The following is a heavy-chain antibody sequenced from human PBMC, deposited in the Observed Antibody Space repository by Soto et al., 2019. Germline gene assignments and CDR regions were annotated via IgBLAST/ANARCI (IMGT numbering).Heavy chain of an antibody. CDR2: IYYSGST. V-gene: IGHV4-59*01. CDR1: GGSISSYY. CDR3: ARSDGRY. Sequence: GGSISSYYWSWIRQPPGKGLEWIGYIYYSGSTNYNPSLKSRVTISVDTSKNQFSLKLSSVTAADTAVYYCARSDGRYWGQGTLVTVSS. J-gene: IGHJ4*02.